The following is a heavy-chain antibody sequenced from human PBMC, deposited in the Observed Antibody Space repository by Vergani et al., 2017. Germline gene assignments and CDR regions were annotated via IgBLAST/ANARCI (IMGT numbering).Heavy chain of an antibody. D-gene: IGHD1-20*01. CDR1: GGSFSGYY. V-gene: IGHV4-34*01. Sequence: QVQLQQWGAGLLKPSETLSLTCAVYGGSFSGYYWSWIRQPPGKGLEWIGEINHSGSTNYNPSLKSRVTISVDTSKNQFSLKLCTVTAADTAVYYCARGSITGMIPHSKRHTARFNYWGQGTLVTVSS. J-gene: IGHJ4*02. CDR3: ARGSITGMIPHSKRHTARFNY. CDR2: INHSGST.